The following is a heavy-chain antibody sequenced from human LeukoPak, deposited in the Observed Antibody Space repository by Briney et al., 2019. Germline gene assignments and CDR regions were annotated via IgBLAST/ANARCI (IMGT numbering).Heavy chain of an antibody. Sequence: GGSLRLSCAASGVTVSSNYMSWVRQAPGKGLEWVSVIYSGGSTYYADSVKGRFTISRDNSKNTLYLQMNSLRAEDTAVYYCARSLRRGDAYDYWGQGTLVTVSS. D-gene: IGHD2-21*02. CDR2: IYSGGST. CDR1: GVTVSSNY. CDR3: ARSLRRGDAYDY. J-gene: IGHJ4*02. V-gene: IGHV3-53*01.